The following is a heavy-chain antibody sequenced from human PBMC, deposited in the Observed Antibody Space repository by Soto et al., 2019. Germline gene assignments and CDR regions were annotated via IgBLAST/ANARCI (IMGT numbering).Heavy chain of an antibody. J-gene: IGHJ6*02. V-gene: IGHV1-3*01. CDR1: GFTFTSYA. CDR2: INAGNGNT. D-gene: IGHD4-17*01. CDR3: ARSYGDYYGMDV. Sequence: QVQLVQSGAEVKKPGASVKVSCKASGFTFTSYAIRWVRQAPGQRLEWMGWINAGNGNTKYSQKFQGRVTITRDTSASTAYMELSSLRSEDTAVYHCARSYGDYYGMDVWGQGTTVSVSS.